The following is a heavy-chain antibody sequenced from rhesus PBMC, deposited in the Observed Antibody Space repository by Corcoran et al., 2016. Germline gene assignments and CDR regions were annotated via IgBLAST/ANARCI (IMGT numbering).Heavy chain of an antibody. J-gene: IGHJ4*01. D-gene: IGHD6S26*01. Sequence: QVQLQESGPGLVKPSETLSLTCAVSGGSFSSYWWSWIRQPPGKGLEWIGEINGNSGSTNYNPPLKSRVTISKDASKNQFSLKLSSVTAADTAVYYCARYILYSSGWSDFDYWGQGVLVTVSS. CDR1: GGSFSSYW. CDR2: INGNSGST. CDR3: ARYILYSSGWSDFDY. V-gene: IGHV4-80*01.